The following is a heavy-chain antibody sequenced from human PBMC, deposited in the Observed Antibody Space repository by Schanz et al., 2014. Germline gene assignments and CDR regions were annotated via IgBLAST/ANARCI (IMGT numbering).Heavy chain of an antibody. CDR1: GGSIRRSTYY. CDR3: VRQLLWFGESGVDT. D-gene: IGHD3-10*01. V-gene: IGHV4-39*01. CDR2: IYNSGSA. J-gene: IGHJ5*02. Sequence: QLQLQESGPGLVKPSETLSLTCTVSGGSIRRSTYYWGWIRQPPGKGLVWVACIYNSGSAYYGPSLKIRVTISVETTKTQFSLRLNSVTASDTAVYYCVRQLLWFGESGVDTWGQGTLVVVSS.